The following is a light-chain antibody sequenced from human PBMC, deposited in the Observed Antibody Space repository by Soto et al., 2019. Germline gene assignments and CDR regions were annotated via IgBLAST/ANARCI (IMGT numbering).Light chain of an antibody. V-gene: IGKV2-28*01. CDR2: LGS. Sequence: DIVMTQSPLSLPVTPGEPASIYCRSSQILLHSNGDNYLDWYLQKPGQSPQLLIYLGSNRASGVPDRFSGSGSGTDFTLKISRVEAEDVGVYYCMQALQTRWTFGQGTKLEIK. CDR3: MQALQTRWT. CDR1: QILLHSNGDNY. J-gene: IGKJ2*02.